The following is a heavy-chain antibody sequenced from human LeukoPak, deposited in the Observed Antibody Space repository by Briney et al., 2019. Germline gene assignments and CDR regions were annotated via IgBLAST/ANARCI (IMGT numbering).Heavy chain of an antibody. CDR2: IYYSGST. D-gene: IGHD3-22*01. Sequence: SETLSLTCTVSGGSISNYYWSWIRQSPGKGLEWIGNIYYSGSTNCNPSLKSRVTISVDTSKSQFSPKLSSVTAADTAVYYCARVRGYYDSSGYYYYYFHYWGQGTLVTVSS. CDR1: GGSISNYY. CDR3: ARVRGYYDSSGYYYYYFHY. J-gene: IGHJ4*02. V-gene: IGHV4-59*01.